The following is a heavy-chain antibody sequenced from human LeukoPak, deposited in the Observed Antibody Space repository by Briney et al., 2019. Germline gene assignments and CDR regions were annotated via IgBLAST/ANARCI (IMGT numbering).Heavy chain of an antibody. J-gene: IGHJ5*02. Sequence: GRSLRLSCAASGFTFSSYGMEWVRQAPGKGLGWVAVISYDGSNKYYADSLKGRFTISRDNSKNTLYLQMNSLRAEDTAVYYCAKDGNYYGSGSYPNWFDPWGQGTLVTVSS. D-gene: IGHD3-10*01. V-gene: IGHV3-30*18. CDR3: AKDGNYYGSGSYPNWFDP. CDR1: GFTFSSYG. CDR2: ISYDGSNK.